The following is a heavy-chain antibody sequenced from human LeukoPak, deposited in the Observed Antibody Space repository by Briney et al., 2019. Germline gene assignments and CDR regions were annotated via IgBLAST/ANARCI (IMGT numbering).Heavy chain of an antibody. V-gene: IGHV1-24*01. CDR2: FDPEDGET. CDR3: ATAADILTGYYDFGY. CDR1: GYTLTELS. D-gene: IGHD3-9*01. J-gene: IGHJ4*02. Sequence: GASVKVSCKVSGYTLTELSMHWVRQAPGKGLEWMGGFDPEDGETIYAQKFQGRVTMTEDTSTDTAYMELSSLRSEDTAVYYCATAADILTGYYDFGYWGQGTLVTVSS.